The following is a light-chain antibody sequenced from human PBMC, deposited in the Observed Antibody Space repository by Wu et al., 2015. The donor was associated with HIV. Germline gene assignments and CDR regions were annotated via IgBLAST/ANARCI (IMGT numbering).Light chain of an antibody. CDR2: AAS. CDR3: QQSYSTPLT. J-gene: IGKJ4*01. Sequence: DIQMTQSPSSLSASVGDRVTITCRAGQTISTYLNWYQQKPGKAPKVLIYAASSLQSGVPSRFSGSGSGTDLTLTISSLQPEDFATYYCQQSYSTPLTFGGGTKVEIK. CDR1: QTISTY. V-gene: IGKV1-39*01.